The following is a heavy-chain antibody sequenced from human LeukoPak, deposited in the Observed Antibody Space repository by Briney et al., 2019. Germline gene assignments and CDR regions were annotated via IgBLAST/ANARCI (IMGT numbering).Heavy chain of an antibody. J-gene: IGHJ5*02. CDR3: ARREGDWFDP. CDR2: IDPSDSYT. Sequence: GESLKISCKGSGYSFTSYWISWVRQMPGKGLVWMGRIDPSDSYTNYSPSFQGHVTISADKSISTAYLQWSSLKASDTAMYYCARREGDWFDPWGQGTLVTVSS. CDR1: GYSFTSYW. V-gene: IGHV5-10-1*01.